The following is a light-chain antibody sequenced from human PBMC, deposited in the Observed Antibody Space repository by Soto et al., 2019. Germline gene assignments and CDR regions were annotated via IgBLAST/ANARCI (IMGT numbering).Light chain of an antibody. J-gene: IGKJ1*01. Sequence: EIVLTQSPATLSLSPGERATLSCRASQSVSNFLAWYQQKPGQAPRLLISDASNRATGIPGRFSGSGSGTDFSLTISSLEPEDFATYYCQKYNSAPWTFGQGTKVEIK. CDR2: DAS. CDR1: QSVSNF. V-gene: IGKV3-11*01. CDR3: QKYNSAPWT.